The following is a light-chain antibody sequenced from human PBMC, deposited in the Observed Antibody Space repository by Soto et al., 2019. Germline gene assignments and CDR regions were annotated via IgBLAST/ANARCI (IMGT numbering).Light chain of an antibody. J-gene: IGLJ1*01. CDR3: SAYTVSRTYV. CDR1: SSDVGGYKY. CDR2: EVS. V-gene: IGLV2-14*01. Sequence: QSALTQPASVSGSPGQSITISCTGTSSDVGGYKYVSWYQHPPDKAPKLLIYEVSNRPSGVSNRFSGSKSGNTASLTISGLQDEDEADYYCSAYTVSRTYVFGTGTKLTVL.